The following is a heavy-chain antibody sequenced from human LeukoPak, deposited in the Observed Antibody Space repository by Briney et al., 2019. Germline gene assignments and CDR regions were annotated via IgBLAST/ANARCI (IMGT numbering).Heavy chain of an antibody. CDR1: GFTFRNYW. V-gene: IGHV3-7*01. CDR3: AREGAGGNDY. Sequence: GGSLRLSCAASGFTFRNYWMSWVRQAPGKGLEWVANIKQDGGEKDYVDSVKGRFTISRDNAKNSLYLQMNSLSAEDTAVYYCAREGAGGNDYWGQGTLVTVSS. D-gene: IGHD4-23*01. CDR2: IKQDGGEK. J-gene: IGHJ4*02.